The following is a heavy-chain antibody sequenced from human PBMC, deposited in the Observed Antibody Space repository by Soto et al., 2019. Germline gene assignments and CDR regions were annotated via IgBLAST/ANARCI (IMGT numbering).Heavy chain of an antibody. Sequence: SMRLPGFAFGLPFSRNAMSWVRHATGKGLEWVSAISGSGGTTFNADSGKGRFTISRDNSSNTLYLPMNSLRAEETDVYYCAIFARGRGLDNWGQGTLVTVSS. J-gene: IGHJ4*02. CDR3: AIFARGRGLDN. D-gene: IGHD3-10*01. V-gene: IGHV3-23*01. CDR2: ISGSGGTT. CDR1: GLPFSRNA.